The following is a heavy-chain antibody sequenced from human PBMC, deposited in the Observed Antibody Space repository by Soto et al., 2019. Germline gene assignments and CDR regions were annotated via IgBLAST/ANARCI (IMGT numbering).Heavy chain of an antibody. J-gene: IGHJ4*02. CDR3: ARVRVDIVVVPAAPDY. CDR1: GFTFSSYA. D-gene: IGHD2-2*03. Sequence: GGSLRLSCAASGFTFSSYAMHWVRQAPGKGLEWVAVISYDGSNKYYADSVKGRFTISRDNSKNTLYLQMNSLRAEDTAVYYCARVRVDIVVVPAAPDYWGQGTLVTVSS. V-gene: IGHV3-30-3*01. CDR2: ISYDGSNK.